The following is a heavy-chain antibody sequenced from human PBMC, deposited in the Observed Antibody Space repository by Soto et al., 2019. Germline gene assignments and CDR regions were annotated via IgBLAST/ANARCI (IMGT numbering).Heavy chain of an antibody. CDR1: GFTFSSYA. V-gene: IGHV3-23*01. Sequence: GGSLRLSCAASGFTFSSYAMSWVRQAPGKGLEWVTAISGSGGSTYYADSVKGRCTISRVYTQSTLYLQTNSLIVKVTAVYYCAKDRLGGSCSFDYWGQGILVTVSS. CDR3: AKDRLGGSCSFDY. CDR2: ISGSGGST. J-gene: IGHJ4*02. D-gene: IGHD2-15*01.